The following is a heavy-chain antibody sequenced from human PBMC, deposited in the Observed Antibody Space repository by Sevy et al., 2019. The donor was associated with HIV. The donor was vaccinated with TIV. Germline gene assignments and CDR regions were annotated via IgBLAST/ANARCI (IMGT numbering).Heavy chain of an antibody. CDR1: GGSMSSYY. D-gene: IGHD6-13*01. V-gene: IGHV4-59*01. J-gene: IGHJ4*02. Sequence: SETLSLTCTVSGGSMSSYYWSWIRQPPGKGLEWIGYIYYIGSTNYNPSLKSRGTISVDTSKNQFSLKLSSVTAADTAVYYCARVRQQLVGSLDYWGQGTLVTVSS. CDR3: ARVRQQLVGSLDY. CDR2: IYYIGST.